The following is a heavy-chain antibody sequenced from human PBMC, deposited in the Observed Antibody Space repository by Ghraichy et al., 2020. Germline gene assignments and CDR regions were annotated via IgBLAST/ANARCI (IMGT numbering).Heavy chain of an antibody. CDR3: VTKNGSY. CDR2: ISGNGKNI. Sequence: GESLNISCAASGLIFSDYYMSWIRQAPGKGLEWIAYISGNGKNIYYADSVQGRFTIFRDNDKDSLYLQMNSLRAEDTAVYYCVTKNGSYWGQGTLVTVS. J-gene: IGHJ4*02. D-gene: IGHD1-14*01. V-gene: IGHV3-11*04. CDR1: GLIFSDYY.